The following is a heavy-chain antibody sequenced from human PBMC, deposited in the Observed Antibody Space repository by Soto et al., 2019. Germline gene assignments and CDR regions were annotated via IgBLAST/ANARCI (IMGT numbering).Heavy chain of an antibody. D-gene: IGHD3-22*01. CDR2: ISAYNGNT. CDR1: GYTFTSYG. Sequence: QVQLVQSGAEVKKPGASVKVSCKASGYTFTSYGISWVRQAPGQGLEWMGWISAYNGNTNYAQKLQGRVSMTTDTSTSTAYMELRSLRSDDTAVYYCARDRLPMIVTSPPFDYWGQGTLVTVSS. V-gene: IGHV1-18*01. J-gene: IGHJ4*02. CDR3: ARDRLPMIVTSPPFDY.